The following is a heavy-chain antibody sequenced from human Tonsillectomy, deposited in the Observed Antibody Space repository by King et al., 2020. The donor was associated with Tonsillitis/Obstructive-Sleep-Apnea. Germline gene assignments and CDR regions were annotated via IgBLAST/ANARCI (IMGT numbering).Heavy chain of an antibody. J-gene: IGHJ6*03. CDR1: GFTFSIYW. Sequence: VQLVESGGGLVQPGGSLRLSCAGSGFTFSIYWMSWVRQAPGIGLEWVANIKEDGSEEYYVDSVKGRFTISRDNAKNSLYLQMNSLRAEDTAMYYCARYSNHYHHYMEVWGKGTTVTVSS. CDR3: ARYSNHYHHYMEV. D-gene: IGHD1-14*01. CDR2: IKEDGSEE. V-gene: IGHV3-7*04.